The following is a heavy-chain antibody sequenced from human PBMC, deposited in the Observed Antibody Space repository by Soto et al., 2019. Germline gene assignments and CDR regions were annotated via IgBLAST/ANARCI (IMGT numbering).Heavy chain of an antibody. J-gene: IGHJ5*02. D-gene: IGHD4-4*01. V-gene: IGHV5-51*01. Sequence: PGESLKISCKGSGYRFTTYWIGWVRQMPGKGLEWMGVIYPGDSNTRYSPSFQGQVTISADMSISTAYLQWSSLRASDTAMYYCARQRNSHYDHWGQGALVTVSS. CDR2: IYPGDSNT. CDR3: ARQRNSHYDH. CDR1: GYRFTTYW.